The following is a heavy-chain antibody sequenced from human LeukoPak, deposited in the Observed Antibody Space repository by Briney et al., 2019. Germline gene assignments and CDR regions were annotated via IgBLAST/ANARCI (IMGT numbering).Heavy chain of an antibody. D-gene: IGHD6-13*01. Sequence: SETLSLTCTVSGGSISSYYWSWIRQPPGKGLEWIAHMYYSGSSKYNPYLKSRATISRDTSKNQFSLKLTSVTVADTAVYFCAREGVAAAGAFDNWGQGTLVTVSA. J-gene: IGHJ4*02. CDR1: GGSISSYY. CDR3: AREGVAAAGAFDN. V-gene: IGHV4-59*01. CDR2: MYYSGSS.